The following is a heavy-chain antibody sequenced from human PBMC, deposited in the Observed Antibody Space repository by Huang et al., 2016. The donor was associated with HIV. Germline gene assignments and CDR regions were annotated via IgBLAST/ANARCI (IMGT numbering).Heavy chain of an antibody. CDR1: GYTFNGYW. CDR2: IYPGDSDT. Sequence: EVQLVQSGAVVKKPGESLKISCKGSGYTFNGYWIGWVRQMPGKGREWMGIIYPGDSDTTSRPSFQGQVTISADKAISTAYLQWSGLKASDTAMYYCARQGVGDFVVEPTGLGAFDIWGQGTMVTVSS. V-gene: IGHV5-51*01. CDR3: ARQGVGDFVVEPTGLGAFDI. D-gene: IGHD2-2*01. J-gene: IGHJ3*02.